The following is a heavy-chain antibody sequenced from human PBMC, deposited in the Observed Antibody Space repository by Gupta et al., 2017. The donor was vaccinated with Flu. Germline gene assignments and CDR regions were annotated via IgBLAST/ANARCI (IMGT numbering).Heavy chain of an antibody. CDR3: GRWIGGAATARNDY. D-gene: IGHD1-26*01. Sequence: EVQLVESGGGLVQPGGSLRLSCAASGFTFTSYWMHWVRQAPGKGLVGVSRINSDGRTTNYADAVKGRFTISRDNAKNTLYLQMKSMRAEETAVYYCGRWIGGAATARNDYWGQGTLVTVAS. CDR2: INSDGRTT. CDR1: GFTFTSYW. J-gene: IGHJ4*02. V-gene: IGHV3-74*01.